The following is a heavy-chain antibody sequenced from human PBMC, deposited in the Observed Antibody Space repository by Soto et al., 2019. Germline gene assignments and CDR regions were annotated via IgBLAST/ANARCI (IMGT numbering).Heavy chain of an antibody. Sequence: QVQLVQSGAEVKKPGASVKVSCKASGYTFTSYDINWVRQATGQGPEWMGWMNPNSGNTGYAQKFQGRVTMTRNTSISTAYMELSSLRSEDTAVYYCARGILLWFGEIDYMDVWGKGTTVTVSS. CDR3: ARGILLWFGEIDYMDV. J-gene: IGHJ6*03. CDR1: GYTFTSYD. V-gene: IGHV1-8*01. D-gene: IGHD3-10*01. CDR2: MNPNSGNT.